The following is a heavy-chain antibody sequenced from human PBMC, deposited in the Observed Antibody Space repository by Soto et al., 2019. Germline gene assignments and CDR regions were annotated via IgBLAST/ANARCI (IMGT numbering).Heavy chain of an antibody. CDR2: ISPGSRYP. D-gene: IGHD2-15*01. CDR3: VRGGGGGLFDP. V-gene: IGHV3-11*06. J-gene: IGHJ5*02. CDR1: GFTFSDYY. Sequence: GGSLRLSCASSGFTFSDYYMSWIRQAPGKGLEWLSYISPGSRYPAYADSVKGRFTISRDNARRSLSLQMNSLTIDDTAIYYCVRGGGGGLFDPWGQGSMVTVSS.